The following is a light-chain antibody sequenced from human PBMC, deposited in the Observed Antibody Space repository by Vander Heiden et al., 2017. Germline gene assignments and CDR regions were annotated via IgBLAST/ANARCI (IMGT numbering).Light chain of an antibody. CDR3: QVWDSSSDHVV. J-gene: IGLJ2*01. CDR1: NIGSKS. V-gene: IGLV3-21*02. CDR2: NDS. Sequence: SSVLTQPPSVSVAPGQPARITCGGNNIGSKSVHWYPQEPGQAPVLVVYNDSARPSGIPERFSGSNSGNTATLTISRVEAGDEADYYCQVWDSSSDHVVFGGGTKLTVL.